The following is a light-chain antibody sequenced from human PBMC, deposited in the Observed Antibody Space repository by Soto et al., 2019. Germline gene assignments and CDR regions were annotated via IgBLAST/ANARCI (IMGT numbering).Light chain of an antibody. CDR1: QSVSSY. V-gene: IGKV3-11*01. CDR2: DAS. CDR3: QQRSNWPPHYT. J-gene: IGKJ2*01. Sequence: EIVLTQSPATLSLSPGERATLSCRASQSVSSYLAWYQQKPGQAPRLLIYDASNRATGIPARFSGSGSGTDFTLTISSLEPEDFAVYYCQQRSNWPPHYTFGQGTKVEIK.